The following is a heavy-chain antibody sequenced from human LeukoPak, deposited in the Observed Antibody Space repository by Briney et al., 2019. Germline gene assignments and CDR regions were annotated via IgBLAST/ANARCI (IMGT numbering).Heavy chain of an antibody. V-gene: IGHV4-30-2*01. CDR2: INHSGST. CDR1: GGSISSGGYS. CDR3: ARGPNYYGMDV. J-gene: IGHJ6*02. Sequence: SQTLSLTCAVSGGSISSGGYSWSWIRQPPGKGLEWIGEINHSGSTNYNPSLKSRVTISVDTSKNQFSLKLSSVTAADTAVYYCARGPNYYGMDVWGQGTTVTVSS.